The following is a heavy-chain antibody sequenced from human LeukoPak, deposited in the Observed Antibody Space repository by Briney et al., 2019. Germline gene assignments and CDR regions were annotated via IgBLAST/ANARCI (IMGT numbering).Heavy chain of an antibody. CDR3: ATAPYSNLKFTQDY. J-gene: IGHJ4*02. D-gene: IGHD4-11*01. CDR1: GGTFSSYA. Sequence: SVKVSCKASGGTFSSYAISWVRQAPGQGLEWMGRIIPILGIANYAQKFQGRVTITADKSTSTAYMELSSLRSEDTAVYYCATAPYSNLKFTQDYWGQGTLVTVSS. V-gene: IGHV1-69*04. CDR2: IIPILGIA.